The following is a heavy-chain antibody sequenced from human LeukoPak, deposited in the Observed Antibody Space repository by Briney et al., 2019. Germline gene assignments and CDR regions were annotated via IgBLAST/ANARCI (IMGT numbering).Heavy chain of an antibody. V-gene: IGHV3-66*01. Sequence: GGSLRLSCAASGFTFSSYSMNWVRQAPGKGLEWVSVIYSGGNTYYADSVKGRFTISRDNSKNTLYLQMNSLRAEDTAVYYCARAQGGYCSGGSCFDNWFDPWGQGTLVTVSS. D-gene: IGHD2-15*01. CDR2: IYSGGNT. CDR3: ARAQGGYCSGGSCFDNWFDP. CDR1: GFTFSSYS. J-gene: IGHJ5*02.